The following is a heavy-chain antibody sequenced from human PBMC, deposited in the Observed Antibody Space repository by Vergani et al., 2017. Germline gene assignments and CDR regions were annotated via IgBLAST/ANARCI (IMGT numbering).Heavy chain of an antibody. CDR2: ISAYNGNT. D-gene: IGHD3-3*01. CDR1: GYTFTSYG. CDR3: ARAWEYYDFWSGYGSFNWFDP. V-gene: IGHV1-18*01. Sequence: QVQLVQSGAEVKKPGASVKVSCKASGYTFTSYGISWVRQAPGQGLEWMGWISAYNGNTNYAQNPQGRVTMTTDTSTSTAYMELRSLRSDDTAVYYCARAWEYYDFWSGYGSFNWFDPWGQGTLVTVSS. J-gene: IGHJ5*02.